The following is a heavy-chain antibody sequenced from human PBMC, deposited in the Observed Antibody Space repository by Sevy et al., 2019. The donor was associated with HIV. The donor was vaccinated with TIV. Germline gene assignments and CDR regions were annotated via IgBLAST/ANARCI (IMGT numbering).Heavy chain of an antibody. J-gene: IGHJ4*02. D-gene: IGHD6-19*01. CDR3: AKGIRRKGWFYFDY. CDR1: GFTFSSYG. V-gene: IGHV3-30*18. Sequence: GGSLRLSCAASGFTFSSYGMHWVRQAPGKGLEWVAVISYDGSNKYYADSVKGRFTISRDNSKTTLYLQMNSLRAEDTAVYYCAKGIRRKGWFYFDYWGQGTLVTVSS. CDR2: ISYDGSNK.